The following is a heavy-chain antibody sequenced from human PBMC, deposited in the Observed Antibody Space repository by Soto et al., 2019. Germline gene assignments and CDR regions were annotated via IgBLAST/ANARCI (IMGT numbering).Heavy chain of an antibody. CDR3: ARGGDTVTTPLDY. V-gene: IGHV3-74*01. J-gene: IGHJ4*02. D-gene: IGHD4-17*01. CDR2: IKNDGSVT. CDR1: GFTFSSYW. Sequence: EVQLVESGGGLVQPGGSLRHSCAASGFTFSSYWMHWVRQAPGKGLVWVSRIKNDGSVTSYADSVKGRFTISRDNAKNTLYLQMNSLRAEDTAVYYCARGGDTVTTPLDYWGQGTLVTVSS.